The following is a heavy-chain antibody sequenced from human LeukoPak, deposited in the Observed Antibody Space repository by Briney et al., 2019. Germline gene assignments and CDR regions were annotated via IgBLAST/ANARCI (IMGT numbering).Heavy chain of an antibody. CDR1: GFTFTSYW. D-gene: IGHD2-15*01. Sequence: LPGGSLRLSCVASGFTFTSYWATWVRQAPGKGLEWVANIDPDGSHQYYVDSVKGRFTISKDNAKNSLYLQMNSLRAEDTAVYYCARDSGRREDYWGQGALVTVSS. V-gene: IGHV3-7*01. J-gene: IGHJ4*02. CDR2: IDPDGSHQ. CDR3: ARDSGRREDY.